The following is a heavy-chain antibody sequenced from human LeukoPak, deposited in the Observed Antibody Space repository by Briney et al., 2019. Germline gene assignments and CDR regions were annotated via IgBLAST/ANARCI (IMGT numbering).Heavy chain of an antibody. J-gene: IGHJ6*02. CDR1: GFTFNNYW. Sequence: GGSLRLSCAASGFTFNNYWIHWVRQAPGKGLEWVSLISWDGGSTYYADSVKGRFTISRDNSKNSLYLQMNSLRTEDTALYYCAKEPTMVRGADYYYYGMDVWGQGTTVTVSS. D-gene: IGHD3-10*01. CDR2: ISWDGGST. CDR3: AKEPTMVRGADYYYYGMDV. V-gene: IGHV3-43*01.